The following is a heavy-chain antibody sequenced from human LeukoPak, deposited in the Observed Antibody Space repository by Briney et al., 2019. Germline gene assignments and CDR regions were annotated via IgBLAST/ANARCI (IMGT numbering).Heavy chain of an antibody. CDR3: ARGRWSGSYYYYYYMDV. V-gene: IGHV4-34*01. CDR1: GGSFSGYY. D-gene: IGHD3-10*02. J-gene: IGHJ6*03. Sequence: SETLSLTCAVYGGSFSGYYWSWIRQPPGKGLEWIGEINHSGSTNYNPSLKSRVTISVDTSKNQFSLKLSSVTAADTAVYYCARGRWSGSYYYYYYMDVWGKGTTVTLSS. CDR2: INHSGST.